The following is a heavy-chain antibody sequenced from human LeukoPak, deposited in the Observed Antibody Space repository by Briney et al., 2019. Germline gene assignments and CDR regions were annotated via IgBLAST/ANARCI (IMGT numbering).Heavy chain of an antibody. J-gene: IGHJ4*02. Sequence: SETLSLTCTVSDSSISAYYWSWIRQPAGKGLEWIGRIYASGTTNYNPSLKSRVTMSVDTSNNQFSLNLNSVTAADTAVYYCAREVPLWELRPFDYWGQGTMVTVSS. CDR1: DSSISAYY. V-gene: IGHV4-4*07. CDR2: IYASGTT. CDR3: AREVPLWELRPFDY. D-gene: IGHD1-26*01.